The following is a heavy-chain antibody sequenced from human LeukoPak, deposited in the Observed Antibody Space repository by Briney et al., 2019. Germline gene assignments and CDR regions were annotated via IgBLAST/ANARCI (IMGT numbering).Heavy chain of an antibody. V-gene: IGHV1-3*01. CDR1: GYTFTSYA. D-gene: IGHD4-17*01. CDR3: ARDGVRSGGNYGDFRGYNWFDP. CDR2: INAGNGNT. Sequence: ASVKVSCKASGYTFTSYAMHWVRQAPGQRLEWMGWINAGNGNTKYSQKFQGRITITRDTSASTAYMELSSLRSEDTAVYYCARDGVRSGGNYGDFRGYNWFDPWGQGTLVTVSS. J-gene: IGHJ5*02.